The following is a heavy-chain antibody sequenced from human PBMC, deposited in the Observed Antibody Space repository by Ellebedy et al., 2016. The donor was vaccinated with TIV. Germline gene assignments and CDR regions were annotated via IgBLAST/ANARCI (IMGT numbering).Heavy chain of an antibody. CDR1: GITFSDTW. J-gene: IGHJ4*02. V-gene: IGHV3-74*01. CDR2: IKNDGRTT. D-gene: IGHD4/OR15-4a*01. CDR3: ARGGARHFDY. Sequence: GGSLRLSCAASGITFSDTWMHWVRQAPGKGLVWVSLIKNDGRTTRYADSVKGRFTISRDNAKNTLFLQMDSLTAEDTALYYCARGGARHFDYWGQGTQVTVSS.